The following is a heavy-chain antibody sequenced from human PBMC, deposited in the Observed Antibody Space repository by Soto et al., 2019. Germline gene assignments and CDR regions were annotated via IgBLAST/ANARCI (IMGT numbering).Heavy chain of an antibody. J-gene: IGHJ6*02. D-gene: IGHD3-10*01. V-gene: IGHV1-69*01. Sequence: QVQVVQSGVEVRRPGSSVKVSCKASGDTFKNCVISWVRQAPGQGLEWLGGIIPLFGTTDFAQRFQGSLTITTDESTTTAYMELSRLRSEYTATYSWVAELGFGQLSLVGGQGTTVIVSS. CDR1: GDTFKNCV. CDR3: VAELGFGQLSLV. CDR2: IIPLFGTT.